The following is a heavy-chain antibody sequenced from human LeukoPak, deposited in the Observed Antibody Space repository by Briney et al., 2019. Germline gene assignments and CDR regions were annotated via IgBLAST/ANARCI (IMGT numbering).Heavy chain of an antibody. CDR1: GFSFSAYS. Sequence: PGGSLRLSCAASGFSFSAYSMNWVRQAPGKGLQWVSSISGTSTYIYYADSVRGRFTISRDNAKNSLYLQMSSLRAEDTAVYYCATVAAGFYWGQGTLVTVSS. CDR3: ATVAAGFY. CDR2: ISGTSTYI. V-gene: IGHV3-21*01. D-gene: IGHD6-13*01. J-gene: IGHJ4*02.